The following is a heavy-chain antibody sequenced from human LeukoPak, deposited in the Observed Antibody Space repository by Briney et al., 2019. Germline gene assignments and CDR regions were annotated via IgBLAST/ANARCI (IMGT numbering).Heavy chain of an antibody. J-gene: IGHJ6*03. V-gene: IGHV3-7*01. CDR1: GFTFSRRW. CDR2: INQDGSEK. Sequence: PGGSLRLSCAASGFTFSRRWMSWVRQAPGKGLEWVANINQDGSEKAYVDSVKGRFTVSRDNAKNALYLVINSLRAEDTAVYFCARDRDGGYDSLYYYYYMDVWGKGTTVTVSS. D-gene: IGHD5-12*01. CDR3: ARDRDGGYDSLYYYYYMDV.